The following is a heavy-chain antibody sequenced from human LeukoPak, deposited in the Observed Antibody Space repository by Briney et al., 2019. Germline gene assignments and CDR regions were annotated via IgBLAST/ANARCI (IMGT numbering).Heavy chain of an antibody. Sequence: RASVKVSCKASGYTFTSYGISWVRQAPGQGLEWMGWISAYNGNTNYAQKLQGRVTMTTDTSTSTAYMELRSLRSDDTAVYYCARAPGAARLTYYYDSSGYIGNYYYMDVWGKGTTVTVSS. J-gene: IGHJ6*03. V-gene: IGHV1-18*01. CDR1: GYTFTSYG. CDR2: ISAYNGNT. CDR3: ARAPGAARLTYYYDSSGYIGNYYYMDV. D-gene: IGHD3-22*01.